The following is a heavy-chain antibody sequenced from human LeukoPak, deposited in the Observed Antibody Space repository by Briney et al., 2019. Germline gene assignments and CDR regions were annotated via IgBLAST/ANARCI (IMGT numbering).Heavy chain of an antibody. D-gene: IGHD3-16*01. Sequence: SETLSLTCTVSGGSISTYYWSWIRQPPGKGLEWIGYIYYSGSTDYTLKSRVTMSLDTSKNQFSLNLNSVTAADTAVYYCARAVITFGAAVAKGFDCWGQGTLVTVSS. CDR2: IYYSGST. CDR1: GGSISTYY. V-gene: IGHV4-59*01. CDR3: ARAVITFGAAVAKGFDC. J-gene: IGHJ4*02.